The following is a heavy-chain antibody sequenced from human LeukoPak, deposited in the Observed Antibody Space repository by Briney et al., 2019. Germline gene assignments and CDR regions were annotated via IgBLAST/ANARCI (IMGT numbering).Heavy chain of an antibody. CDR2: IYFNGDT. CDR1: GGSIRSGDYY. Sequence: PSETLSLTCIVSGGSIRSGDYYWSWIRQPPWKGLEWIGYIYFNGDTYYNPSLKSRVSISVDMSKNQFSLKLSSVTAADTAVYYCAGRGYQRGFDYWGQGTLVTVSS. J-gene: IGHJ4*02. V-gene: IGHV4-30-4*08. CDR3: AGRGYQRGFDY. D-gene: IGHD6-13*01.